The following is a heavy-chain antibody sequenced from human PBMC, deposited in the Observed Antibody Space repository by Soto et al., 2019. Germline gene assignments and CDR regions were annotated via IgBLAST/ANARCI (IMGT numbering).Heavy chain of an antibody. CDR2: ILPIFGTT. CDR3: VRGANSDSSTGKGYYFPGMDV. CDR1: GLIFSSYA. J-gene: IGHJ6*02. D-gene: IGHD3-9*01. Sequence: QVQLVQSGAEVKKPGSSVKVSCKASGLIFSSYAISWVRQAPGQGLEWVGGILPIFGTTKYAQRFKGRVTITADKSTTTAYLDLSSLRSEDTAVYFCVRGANSDSSTGKGYYFPGMDVWGQGTTVTVSS. V-gene: IGHV1-69*06.